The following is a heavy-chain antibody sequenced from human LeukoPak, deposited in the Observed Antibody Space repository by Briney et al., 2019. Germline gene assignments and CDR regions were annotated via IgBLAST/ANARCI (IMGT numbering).Heavy chain of an antibody. J-gene: IGHJ4*02. CDR3: ARGSSWYRHFDY. V-gene: IGHV4-31*03. CDR1: GGSISSGGYY. Sequence: PSETLSLTCTVSGGSISSGGYYWSWIRQHPGKGLEWIGYIYYSGSTYYNPSLKSRVTISVDTSKNQFSLKLSSVTAADTAVYYCARGSSWYRHFDYWGQGTLVTVSS. D-gene: IGHD6-13*01. CDR2: IYYSGST.